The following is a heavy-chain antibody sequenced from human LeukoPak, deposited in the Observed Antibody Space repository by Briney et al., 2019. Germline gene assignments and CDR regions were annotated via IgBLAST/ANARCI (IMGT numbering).Heavy chain of an antibody. D-gene: IGHD3-22*01. Sequence: PGGSLRLSCAASGFTFRSNAMSWVRQAPGKGLEWVSTISGSGGSTYIADSVKGRFTISRDNSKKTVSLQMNSLRPEDTGVYYCARAPSEIGGYYPEYFRHWGQGTLVTVSS. CDR1: GFTFRSNA. CDR3: ARAPSEIGGYYPEYFRH. J-gene: IGHJ1*01. V-gene: IGHV3-23*01. CDR2: ISGSGGST.